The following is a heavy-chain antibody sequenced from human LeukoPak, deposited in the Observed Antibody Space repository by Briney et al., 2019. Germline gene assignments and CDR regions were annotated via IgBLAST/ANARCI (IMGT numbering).Heavy chain of an antibody. CDR2: INSKTNIP. D-gene: IGHD2-15*01. CDR3: ARDICDGRCYDYFQH. V-gene: IGHV7-4-1*02. CDR1: GYTFTDYP. Sequence: ASVKVSCKASGYTFTDYPISWVRQAPGQGLEWMGWINSKTNIPTYAQGFTGRFVLSLDTSVSTAYLQITSLKAEDTAVYYCARDICDGRCYDYFQHWGQGTLVTVSS. J-gene: IGHJ1*01.